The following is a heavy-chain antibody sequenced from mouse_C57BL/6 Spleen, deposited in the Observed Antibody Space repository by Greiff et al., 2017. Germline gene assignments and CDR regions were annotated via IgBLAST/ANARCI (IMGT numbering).Heavy chain of an antibody. V-gene: IGHV1-82*01. CDR1: GYSFSSSW. Sequence: QVQLQQSGPELVKPGASVKISCKASGYSFSSSWMNWVKQRPGKGLEWIGRIYPGDGDTNYNGKFKGKATLTADKSSSTAYMQLSSLTSEDSAVYVCARDTTVVATPLFDYWGQGTTLTVSS. D-gene: IGHD1-1*01. J-gene: IGHJ2*01. CDR3: ARDTTVVATPLFDY. CDR2: IYPGDGDT.